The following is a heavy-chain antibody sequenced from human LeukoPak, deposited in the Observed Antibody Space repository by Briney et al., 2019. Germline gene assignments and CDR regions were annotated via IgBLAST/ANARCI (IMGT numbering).Heavy chain of an antibody. CDR1: GFTFSGSA. D-gene: IGHD5-24*01. CDR2: IRSTANGYAT. J-gene: IGHJ3*02. Sequence: PGGSLRLSCAASGFTFSGSALHWVRQASGKGLEWVGRIRSTANGYATAYAASVKGRFTISRDDSKNTAYLQMDSLKTEDTAVYYCARDGYNPVAFDIWGQGTVVIVSS. V-gene: IGHV3-73*01. CDR3: ARDGYNPVAFDI.